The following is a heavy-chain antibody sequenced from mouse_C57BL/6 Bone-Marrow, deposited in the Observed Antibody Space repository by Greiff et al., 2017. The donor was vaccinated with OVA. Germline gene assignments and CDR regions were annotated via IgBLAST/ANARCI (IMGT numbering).Heavy chain of an antibody. CDR3: TKGTTVWDDY. CDR2: IDPETGGT. CDR1: GYTFTDYE. Sequence: VHLVESGAELVRPGASVTLSCKASGYTFTDYEMHWVKQTPVHGLEWIGAIDPETGGTAYNQKFKGKAILTADKSSSTAYMELRSLTSEDSAVYYCTKGTTVWDDYWGLGTTLTVSS. J-gene: IGHJ2*01. V-gene: IGHV1-15*01. D-gene: IGHD1-1*01.